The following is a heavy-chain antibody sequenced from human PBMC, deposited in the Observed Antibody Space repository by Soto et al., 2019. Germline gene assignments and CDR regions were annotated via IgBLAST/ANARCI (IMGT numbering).Heavy chain of an antibody. Sequence: SETLSLTCTVSGGSISSSGNYWGWIRQPPGKGLEWIGSISYSGSTYYNPSLKSRVTISVDTSKNQFSLKLSSVTAADTAVYYCATYCGGDCYSRGRYYYAMDVWGQGTTVTVSS. CDR3: ATYCGGDCYSRGRYYYAMDV. CDR1: GGSISSSGNY. V-gene: IGHV4-39*01. CDR2: ISYSGST. J-gene: IGHJ6*02. D-gene: IGHD2-21*02.